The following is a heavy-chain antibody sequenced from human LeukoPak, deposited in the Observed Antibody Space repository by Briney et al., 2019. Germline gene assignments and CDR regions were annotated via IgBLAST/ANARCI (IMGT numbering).Heavy chain of an antibody. CDR3: ARGSGPHRGYSSGWCPFDY. V-gene: IGHV4-59*12. CDR2: IYYSGST. J-gene: IGHJ4*02. D-gene: IGHD6-19*01. Sequence: PSETLSLTCTVSGGSISSYYWSWIRQPPGKGLEWIGYIYYSGSTNYNPSLKSRVTISVDTSKNQFSMKLSFVTAAETAVYYCARGSGPHRGYSSGWCPFDYWGQGTLVTVSS. CDR1: GGSISSYY.